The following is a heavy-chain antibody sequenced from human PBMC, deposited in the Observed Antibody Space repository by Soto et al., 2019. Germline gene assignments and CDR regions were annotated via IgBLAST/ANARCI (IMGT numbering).Heavy chain of an antibody. CDR1: GYSICSSNW. Sequence: SETLSLTCAVSGYSICSSNWWGWIRQPPGKGLEWIGYIYYSGTTYYNPSLKSRVTMSVDTSKNQFSLKLSSVTAADTAVYYCARVPDYWGQGILVT. CDR3: ARVPDY. D-gene: IGHD2-2*01. V-gene: IGHV4-28*03. CDR2: IYYSGTT. J-gene: IGHJ4*02.